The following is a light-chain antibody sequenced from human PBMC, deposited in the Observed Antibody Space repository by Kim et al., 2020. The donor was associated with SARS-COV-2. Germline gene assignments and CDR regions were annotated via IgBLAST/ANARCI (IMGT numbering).Light chain of an antibody. CDR1: QTFSNW. CDR3: QQTNNFPLS. CDR2: AAS. V-gene: IGKV1D-12*01. Sequence: IQMTQSPSSVSASVGDTVTITCRASQTFSNWLVWYHQKPGKAPKLLIYAASTLHRGVPSRFSGSESGTDFTLTISNLQPEDFASYYCQQTNNFPLSFGGGTKVDIK. J-gene: IGKJ4*01.